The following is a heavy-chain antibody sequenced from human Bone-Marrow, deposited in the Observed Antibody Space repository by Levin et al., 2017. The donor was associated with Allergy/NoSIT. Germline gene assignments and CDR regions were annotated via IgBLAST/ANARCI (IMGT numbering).Heavy chain of an antibody. D-gene: IGHD2-2*01. J-gene: IGHJ6*02. V-gene: IGHV3-21*01. Sequence: PGGSLRLSCAVSGFTFSSYNMNWVRQAPGKGLEWVSSISSSSSYIYYADSVKGRFTISRDNAKNSLYLQMNSLRAEDTAVYYCARGRCSSISCQYTSYDYEMDVWGQGTTVTVSS. CDR2: ISSSSSYI. CDR3: ARGRCSSISCQYTSYDYEMDV. CDR1: GFTFSSYN.